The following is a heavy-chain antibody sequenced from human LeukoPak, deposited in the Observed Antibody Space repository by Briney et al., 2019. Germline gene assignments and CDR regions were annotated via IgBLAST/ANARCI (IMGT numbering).Heavy chain of an antibody. CDR3: ARVSGYDWESFYDY. CDR1: GGSISSYY. J-gene: IGHJ4*02. Sequence: PSETLSLTCTVSGGSISSYYWSWIRQPPGKGLEWIGYIYYSGSTNYNPSLKSRVTISVDTSKNQFSLKLSSVTAADTAMYYCARVSGYDWESFYDYWGQGSLVTVSS. D-gene: IGHD5-12*01. CDR2: IYYSGST. V-gene: IGHV4-59*01.